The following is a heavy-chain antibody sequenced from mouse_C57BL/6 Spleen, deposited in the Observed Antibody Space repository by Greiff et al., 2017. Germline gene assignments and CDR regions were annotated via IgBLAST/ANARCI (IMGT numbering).Heavy chain of an antibody. J-gene: IGHJ2*01. D-gene: IGHD1-3*01. CDR2: INPSNGGT. CDR3: ARNHDKGSFAY. CDR1: GNTFTSYW. Sequence: VQLQQPGTELVKPGASVKLSCKVSGNTFTSYWMHLVKQRTGQGLEWIGNINPSNGGTNYNEKFKSKATLTVDKSSSKAYMQLSSLTSEDSSFYYCARNHDKGSFAYWGQGTIHTVSS. V-gene: IGHV1-53*01.